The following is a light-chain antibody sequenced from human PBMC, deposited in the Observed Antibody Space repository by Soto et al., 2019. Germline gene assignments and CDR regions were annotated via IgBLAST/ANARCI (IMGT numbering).Light chain of an antibody. V-gene: IGKV1-27*01. J-gene: IGKJ2*01. Sequence: DIPMTQSPSSLSASVGDRVTITCRASHDISHYLAWSQQNPGKVPTLLIYAASTLQTGVQSRFSGSGSGTVFTLTINSLQPEDVATYYCQNYKSAPNTFGRGTRLEIK. CDR2: AAS. CDR3: QNYKSAPNT. CDR1: HDISHY.